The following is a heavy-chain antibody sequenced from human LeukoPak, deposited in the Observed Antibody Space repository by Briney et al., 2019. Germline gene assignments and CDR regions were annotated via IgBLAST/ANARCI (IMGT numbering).Heavy chain of an antibody. D-gene: IGHD4-17*01. CDR1: GFSFSSYG. CDR2: TRYDGNTN. J-gene: IGHJ3*02. CDR3: AKKRHGAPLDAFDI. Sequence: PGGSLRLSCAASGFSFSSYGMHWVRQAPGKGPEWVAFTRYDGNTNYYADSVKGRFTISRDNSKNTLYLQMNSLRAEDTAVYYCAKKRHGAPLDAFDIWGQGTMVTVSS. V-gene: IGHV3-30*02.